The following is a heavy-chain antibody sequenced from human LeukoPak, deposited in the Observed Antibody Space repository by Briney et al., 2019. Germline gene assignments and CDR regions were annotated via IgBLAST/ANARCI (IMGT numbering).Heavy chain of an antibody. Sequence: GGSLRLSCAASGFTFSSYSMNWVSQAPGKGLEWVSSISSSSSYIYYADSVKCGFTISRDNAKNSLYLQMNSLRAEDTAVYYCAREKWELPTPAFDYWVQGTLVTVSS. V-gene: IGHV3-21*01. J-gene: IGHJ4*02. CDR3: AREKWELPTPAFDY. CDR1: GFTFSSYS. D-gene: IGHD1-26*01. CDR2: ISSSSSYI.